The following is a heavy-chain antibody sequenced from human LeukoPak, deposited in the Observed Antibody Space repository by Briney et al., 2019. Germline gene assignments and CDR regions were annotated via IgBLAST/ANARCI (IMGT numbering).Heavy chain of an antibody. Sequence: PGGSLRLSCAASGFTFSSYAMHWVRQAPGKGLEWVAVISYDGSNKYYADSVKGRFTVSRDNSKNTLYLQMNSLRADDTAIYYCAKDYNAFDFWGQGTLVTVSS. V-gene: IGHV3-30-3*01. CDR2: ISYDGSNK. CDR1: GFTFSSYA. D-gene: IGHD1-1*01. J-gene: IGHJ4*02. CDR3: AKDYNAFDF.